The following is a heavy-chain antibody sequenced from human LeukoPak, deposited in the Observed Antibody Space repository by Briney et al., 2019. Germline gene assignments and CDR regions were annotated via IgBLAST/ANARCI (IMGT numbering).Heavy chain of an antibody. CDR2: ISSSSSTI. D-gene: IGHD6-19*01. CDR3: ARDVESRSGWFGVRRYFDY. CDR1: GFTFSSYS. J-gene: IGHJ4*02. V-gene: IGHV3-48*04. Sequence: GGSLRLSCAASGFTFSSYSMNWVRQAPGKGLEWVSYISSSSSTIYYADSVKGRFTISRDNAKNSLYLQMNSLRAEDTAVYYCARDVESRSGWFGVRRYFDYWGQGTLVTVSS.